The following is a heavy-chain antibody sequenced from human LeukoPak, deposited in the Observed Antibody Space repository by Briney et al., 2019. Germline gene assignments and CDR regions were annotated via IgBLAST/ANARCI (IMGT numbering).Heavy chain of an antibody. V-gene: IGHV3-30*18. J-gene: IGHJ5*02. Sequence: GRSLRLSCAASGFTFSSYGMHWVRQAPGKGLEWVAVISYDGSNKYYADSVKGRFTISRDNSKNTLYLQMNSLRDEDTAVYYCAKDLRGSLTFDPWGQGTLVTVSS. CDR2: ISYDGSNK. CDR3: AKDLRGSLTFDP. CDR1: GFTFSSYG.